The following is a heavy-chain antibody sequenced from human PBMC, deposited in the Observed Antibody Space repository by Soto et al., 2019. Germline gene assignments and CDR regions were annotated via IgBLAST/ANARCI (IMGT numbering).Heavy chain of an antibody. CDR1: GASITTYY. D-gene: IGHD7-27*01. Sequence: QVQLQESGPGLVKPSETLSLTCNVSGASITTYYWSWIRQPPGKGLEWIGYIYYSGHINYNPSLKSRVTISVDTSKNQFSLKLSSVTAADTAVYYCARHGATNWGGFFVSWGLGILVSVSS. J-gene: IGHJ4*02. V-gene: IGHV4-59*08. CDR2: IYYSGHI. CDR3: ARHGATNWGGFFVS.